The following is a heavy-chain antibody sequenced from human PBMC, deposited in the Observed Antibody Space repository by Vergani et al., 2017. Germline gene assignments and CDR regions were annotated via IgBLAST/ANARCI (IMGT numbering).Heavy chain of an antibody. Sequence: EVQLVESGGGLVQPGRSLRLSCAASGFTFDDYAMHWVRQAPGKGLEWVSGISWNRGSIGYADSVKGRFTISRDNAKNSLYLQMNSLRAEDTALYYCARGTLTTPFDYWGQGTLVTVSS. J-gene: IGHJ4*02. D-gene: IGHD4-11*01. CDR3: ARGTLTTPFDY. V-gene: IGHV3-9*01. CDR1: GFTFDDYA. CDR2: ISWNRGSI.